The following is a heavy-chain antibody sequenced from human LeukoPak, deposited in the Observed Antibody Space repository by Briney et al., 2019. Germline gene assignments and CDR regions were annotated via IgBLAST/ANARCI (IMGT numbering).Heavy chain of an antibody. V-gene: IGHV6-1*01. D-gene: IGHD1-26*01. J-gene: IGHJ5*02. Sequence: SQTLSLTCAISGDSVSNNIAAWNWIRQSPSRGLEWLGRTYYRSKWYNDYAASVKSRITINPDTSKNQFSLQVNSVTPEDTAVYYCARYSRTPFGPWGQETLVTVSS. CDR3: ARYSRTPFGP. CDR2: TYYRSKWYN. CDR1: GDSVSNNIAA.